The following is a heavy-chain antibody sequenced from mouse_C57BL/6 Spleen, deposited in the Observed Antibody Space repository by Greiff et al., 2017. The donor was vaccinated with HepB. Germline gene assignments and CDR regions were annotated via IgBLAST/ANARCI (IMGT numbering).Heavy chain of an antibody. CDR3: ARSTTAGQGFDY. D-gene: IGHD1-2*01. V-gene: IGHV1-42*01. CDR1: GYSFTGYY. CDR2: INPSTGGT. J-gene: IGHJ2*01. Sequence: DVQLQESGPELVKPGASVKISCKASGYSFTGYYMNWVKQSPEKSLEWIGEINPSTGGTTYNQKFKAKATLTVDKSSSTAYMQLKSLTSEDSAVYYCARSTTAGQGFDYWGQGTTLTVSS.